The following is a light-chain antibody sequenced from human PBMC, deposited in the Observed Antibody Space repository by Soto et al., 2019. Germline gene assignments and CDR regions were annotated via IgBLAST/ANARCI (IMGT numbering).Light chain of an antibody. J-gene: IGKJ1*01. CDR2: DAS. V-gene: IGKV1-5*01. CDR3: LKYNGYSGK. Sequence: DIQITQTPSTLSASVGDTVTITCRASQSISTWLAWYQHKAGEAPRLLIFDASNLESGVPSRFSGSGSGTDFTLTISSLQPDDFATYYCLKYNGYSGKCGQGTKGAIK. CDR1: QSISTW.